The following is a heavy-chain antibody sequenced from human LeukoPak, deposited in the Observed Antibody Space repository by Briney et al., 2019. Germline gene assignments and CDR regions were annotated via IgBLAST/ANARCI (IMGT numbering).Heavy chain of an antibody. CDR3: ARAGPLIDYYGSGSYAPFDY. Sequence: GRSLRLSCAASGFTFSSYAMHWVRQAPGKGLEWVAVISYDGSNKYYADSVKGRFTISRDNSKNTLYLQMNSLRAEDTAVYYCARAGPLIDYYGSGSYAPFDYWGQGTLVTVSS. CDR1: GFTFSSYA. V-gene: IGHV3-30*04. D-gene: IGHD3-10*01. J-gene: IGHJ4*02. CDR2: ISYDGSNK.